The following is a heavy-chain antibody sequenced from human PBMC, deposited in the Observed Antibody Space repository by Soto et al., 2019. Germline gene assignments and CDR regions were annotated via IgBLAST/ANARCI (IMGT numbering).Heavy chain of an antibody. D-gene: IGHD2-15*01. J-gene: IGHJ6*02. CDR2: ISSDGSNK. V-gene: IGHV3-30*18. Sequence: QVQLVESGGGGVQPGRSLRLSCAVSGLTFSSYGMHWVRQAPGKGLEWVAVISSDGSNKYYTDSVKGRFTISRDNSKNTLYLQMNSLRAEDTAVYYCAKDLGVDTPRATYYDGMDVWGQGTTVNASS. CDR1: GLTFSSYG. CDR3: AKDLGVDTPRATYYDGMDV.